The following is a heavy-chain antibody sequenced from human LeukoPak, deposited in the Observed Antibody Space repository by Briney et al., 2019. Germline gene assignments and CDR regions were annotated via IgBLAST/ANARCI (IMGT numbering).Heavy chain of an antibody. CDR3: ARSRELRGIDY. CDR2: INHSGST. D-gene: IGHD1-26*01. V-gene: IGHV4-34*01. Sequence: PSETLSLTCAVYGGSFSGYYWSWIRQPPGKGLEWIGEINHSGSTNYNPSLKSRVTISVDTSKNQFSLKLSSVTAADTAVYYCARSRELRGIDYWGQGTLVTVSS. J-gene: IGHJ4*02. CDR1: GGSFSGYY.